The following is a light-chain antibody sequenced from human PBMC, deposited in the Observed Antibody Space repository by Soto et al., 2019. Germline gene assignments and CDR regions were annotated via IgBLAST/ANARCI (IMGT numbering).Light chain of an antibody. Sequence: QSALTQPASVSGSPGQSITISCTGTSSDVGGYNFVSWYQQHPGKAPKLMIYEVNNRPSGVYNRFSGSKSGNTASLTISGLQAEDEADYYCSSYTTTTTRVVFGGGTKLTVL. J-gene: IGLJ2*01. CDR3: SSYTTTTTRVV. V-gene: IGLV2-14*01. CDR1: SSDVGGYNF. CDR2: EVN.